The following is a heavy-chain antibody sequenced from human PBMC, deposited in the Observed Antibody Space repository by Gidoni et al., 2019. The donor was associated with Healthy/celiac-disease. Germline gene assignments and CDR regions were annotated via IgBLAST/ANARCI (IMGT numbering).Heavy chain of an antibody. J-gene: IGHJ6*02. V-gene: IGHV1-69*12. D-gene: IGHD5-12*01. Sequence: QVQLVQSGAEVKKPGSSVTVSCKASGGTFSSYAISWVRQAPGQGLEWMGRIIPIFGTANYAQKFQGRVTITADESTSTAYMELSSLRSEDTAVYYCAIPNYGRDGYNNRPRFSYGMDVWGQGTTVTVSS. CDR3: AIPNYGRDGYNNRPRFSYGMDV. CDR1: GGTFSSYA. CDR2: IIPIFGTA.